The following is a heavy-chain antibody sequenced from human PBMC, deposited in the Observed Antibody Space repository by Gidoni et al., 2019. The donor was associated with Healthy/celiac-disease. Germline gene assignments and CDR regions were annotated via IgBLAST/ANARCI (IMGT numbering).Heavy chain of an antibody. CDR3: ARDLGFGYSYGDFDY. D-gene: IGHD5-18*01. J-gene: IGHJ4*02. CDR2: INSDGSST. V-gene: IGHV3-74*01. CDR1: GFTFSSYW. Sequence: EVQLVESGGGLVQPGGSLRLSCAASGFTFSSYWMHWVRQAPGKGLVWVSRINSDGSSTSYADSVKGRFTISRDNAKNTLYLQMNSLRAEDTAVYYCARDLGFGYSYGDFDYWGQGTLVTVSS.